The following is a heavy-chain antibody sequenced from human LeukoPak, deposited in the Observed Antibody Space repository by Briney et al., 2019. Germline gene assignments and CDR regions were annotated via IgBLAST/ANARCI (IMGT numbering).Heavy chain of an antibody. CDR2: IYSDSNT. V-gene: IGHV3-53*01. CDR3: ARDCCNSAWYSD. CDR1: GFTVSSNF. D-gene: IGHD2/OR15-2a*01. J-gene: IGHJ4*02. Sequence: PGGSLRLSCAASGFTVSSNFMTWVRQAPGKGLEWVSLIYSDSNTYYADSVKGRFTISRDNSKNTLYLQMNSLRAEDTAVYYCARDCCNSAWYSDWGQGTLVTVSS.